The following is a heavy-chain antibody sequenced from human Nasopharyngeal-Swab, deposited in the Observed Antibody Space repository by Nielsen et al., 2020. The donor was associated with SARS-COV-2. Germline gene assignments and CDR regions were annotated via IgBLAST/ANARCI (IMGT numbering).Heavy chain of an antibody. CDR1: GGSISSSSYY. J-gene: IGHJ4*02. Sequence: SETLSLTCTVSGGSISSSSYYWGWIRQPPGKGLEWIGSIYYSGGTYYNPSLKSRVTISVDTSKNQFSLKLSSVTAADTAVYYCARGYSSGWYPFDYWGQGTLVTVSS. CDR2: IYYSGGT. D-gene: IGHD6-19*01. CDR3: ARGYSSGWYPFDY. V-gene: IGHV4-39*07.